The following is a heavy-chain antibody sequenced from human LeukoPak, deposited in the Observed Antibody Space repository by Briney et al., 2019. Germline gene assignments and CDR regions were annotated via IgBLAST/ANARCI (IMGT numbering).Heavy chain of an antibody. CDR1: GFTLSSYS. V-gene: IGHV3-21*01. CDR2: ISSSSSYI. J-gene: IGHJ6*03. Sequence: GGSLRLSCAASGFTLSSYSMNWVRQAPGIGLEWVSSISSSSSYIYYADSVKGRFTISRDNAKNSLYLQMNSLRAEDTAVYYCARDNAGYYYYYMDVWGKGTTVTVSS. CDR3: ARDNAGYYYYYMDV.